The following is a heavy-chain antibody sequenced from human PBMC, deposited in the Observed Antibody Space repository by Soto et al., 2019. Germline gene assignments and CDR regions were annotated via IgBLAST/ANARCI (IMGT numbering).Heavy chain of an antibody. CDR3: ARDKDWAFDY. D-gene: IGHD3-9*01. J-gene: IGHJ4*02. V-gene: IGHV3-48*01. CDR2: INSRSSTI. Sequence: PGGSLRLSCAASGFTFSSYSMNWVRQAPGKGLEWVSYINSRSSTISYADSVKGRFIISRDNAKNSLYLQMNSLRAEDTAVYYCARDKDWAFDYWGQGTLVTVSS. CDR1: GFTFSSYS.